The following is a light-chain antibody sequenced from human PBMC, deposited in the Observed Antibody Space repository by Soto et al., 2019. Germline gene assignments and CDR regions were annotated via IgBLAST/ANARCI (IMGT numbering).Light chain of an antibody. CDR3: SSYTSSSTPVV. CDR2: DVT. Sequence: QSVLTQPASVSGSPGQSITISCTGTTRDVGGYNYVSWYQQHPGKTPKLMIYDVTNRPSGVSNRFSGSKSGNTASLTISGLQAEDEADYYCSSYTSSSTPVVFGGGTKVTVL. CDR1: TRDVGGYNY. J-gene: IGLJ2*01. V-gene: IGLV2-14*03.